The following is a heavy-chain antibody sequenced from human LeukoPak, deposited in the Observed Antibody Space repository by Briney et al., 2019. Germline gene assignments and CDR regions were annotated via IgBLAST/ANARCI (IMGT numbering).Heavy chain of an antibody. CDR3: ATSGPLIAAAGTPGAFDI. J-gene: IGHJ3*02. V-gene: IGHV5-51*01. CDR1: GYSFTSYW. CDR2: IYPGDSDT. Sequence: GESLKISCKGSGYSFTSYWIGWVRQMPGKGLEWMGIIYPGDSDTRYSPSFQGQVTISADKSISTAYLQWSSLKASDTAMYYCATSGPLIAAAGTPGAFDIWGQGTMVTVSS. D-gene: IGHD6-13*01.